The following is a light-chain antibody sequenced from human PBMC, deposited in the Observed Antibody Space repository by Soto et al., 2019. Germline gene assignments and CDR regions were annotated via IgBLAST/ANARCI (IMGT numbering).Light chain of an antibody. Sequence: QSVLTQPASVSGSPGQSITISCTGTSSDVGAYNYVHWYQQLPGTAPKLLIYGNSNRPSGVPDRFSGSKSGTSASLAITGLQAEDEADYYCQSYDSSLSGYVFGTGTKVTVL. CDR1: SSDVGAYNY. CDR2: GNS. CDR3: QSYDSSLSGYV. V-gene: IGLV1-40*01. J-gene: IGLJ1*01.